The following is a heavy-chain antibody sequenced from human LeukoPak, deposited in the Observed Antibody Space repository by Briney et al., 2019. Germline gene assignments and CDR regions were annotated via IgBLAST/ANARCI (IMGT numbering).Heavy chain of an antibody. D-gene: IGHD3-22*01. V-gene: IGHV3-21*01. CDR1: GFTFSSYS. CDR3: AREASLIYYDGSGTLFDI. CDR2: ISSSSSYI. J-gene: IGHJ3*02. Sequence: GGSLRPSCAASGFTFSSYSMNWVRQAPGKGLEWVSSISSSSSYIYYADSVKGRFTISRDNAKNSLYLQMNSLRAEDTAVYYCAREASLIYYDGSGTLFDIWGQGTMVTVSS.